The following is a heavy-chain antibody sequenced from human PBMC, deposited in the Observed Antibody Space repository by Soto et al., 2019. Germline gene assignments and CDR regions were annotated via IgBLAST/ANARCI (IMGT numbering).Heavy chain of an antibody. J-gene: IGHJ3*02. D-gene: IGHD3-16*01. CDR1: GFTFSSYW. CDR3: AIFEGITPYITLAGGFDI. V-gene: IGHV3-74*01. CDR2: ISPDGSDT. Sequence: EVQLVESGGGLVQPGGSLRLSCAASGFTFSSYWMNWVRQAPGMGLVWVSRISPDGSDTSYADSMKGRFTTSRDNAKHTLYLQMNSLRAEDTAVYYCAIFEGITPYITLAGGFDIWGQGTIVTVSS.